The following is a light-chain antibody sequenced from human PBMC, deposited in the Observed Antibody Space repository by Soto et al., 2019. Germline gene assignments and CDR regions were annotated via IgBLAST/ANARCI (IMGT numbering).Light chain of an antibody. Sequence: EIVLTQSPGTLSLSPGERATLSCRTSQSVSNSYLAWYQQKPGQAPRLLIYGASSKATGIPHRFSGSGSGTDFTLTISSLEPEDFAVYYCQQYGSSPPEAFGQGTKVEIK. CDR3: QQYGSSPPEA. V-gene: IGKV3-20*01. CDR2: GAS. J-gene: IGKJ1*01. CDR1: QSVSNSY.